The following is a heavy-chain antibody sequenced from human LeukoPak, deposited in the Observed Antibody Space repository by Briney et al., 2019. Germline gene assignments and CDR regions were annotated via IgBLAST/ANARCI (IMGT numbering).Heavy chain of an antibody. CDR1: GFTFSDYY. J-gene: IGHJ4*02. Sequence: GGSLRLSCAASGFTFSDYYMSRIRQAPGKGLEWVSYISSSGSTIYYADSVKGRFTISRDNAKNSLHLQMNSLRAEDTAVYYCAREGLLWFGELYNYFDYWGQGTLVTVSS. CDR3: AREGLLWFGELYNYFDY. CDR2: ISSSGSTI. D-gene: IGHD3-10*01. V-gene: IGHV3-11*01.